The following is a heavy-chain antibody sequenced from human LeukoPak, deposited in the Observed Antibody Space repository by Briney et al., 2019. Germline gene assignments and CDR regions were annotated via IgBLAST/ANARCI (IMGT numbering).Heavy chain of an antibody. D-gene: IGHD6-6*01. CDR1: GYSFTSYW. V-gene: IGHV5-51*01. CDR2: TYPGDSDT. CDR3: ARQMLVNYYGMDV. Sequence: GESLKISCKGSGYSFTSYWIGWVRQMPGKGLEWMGITYPGDSDTRYSPSFQGQVTISADKSISTAYLQWSSLRASDTAMYYCARQMLVNYYGMDVWGQGTTVTVSS. J-gene: IGHJ6*02.